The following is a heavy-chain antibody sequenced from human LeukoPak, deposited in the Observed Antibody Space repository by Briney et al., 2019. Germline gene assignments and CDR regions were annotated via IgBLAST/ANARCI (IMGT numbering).Heavy chain of an antibody. D-gene: IGHD3-9*01. CDR1: GGSINSGDHP. CDR3: AREGYDILTGYYRAYNWFDP. V-gene: IGHV4-30-2*01. J-gene: IGHJ5*02. CDR2: IYRSGST. Sequence: SETLSLTCAVSGGSINSGDHPWSWIRQPPGKGLEWIGYIYRSGSTYYNPSLKSRVSISIDRSNNQFSLRLTSVSAADTAVYYCAREGYDILTGYYRAYNWFDPWGQGTLVTVSS.